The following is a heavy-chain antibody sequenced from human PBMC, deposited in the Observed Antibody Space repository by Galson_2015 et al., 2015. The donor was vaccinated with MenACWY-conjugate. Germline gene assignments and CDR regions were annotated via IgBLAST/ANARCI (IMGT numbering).Heavy chain of an antibody. J-gene: IGHJ4*02. V-gene: IGHV3-48*02. CDR3: ARVLGYSYGYYDW. CDR2: ISSSSSTI. D-gene: IGHD5-18*01. Sequence: SLRLSCAASGFTFSTYRMNWVRQAPGKGLEWVSYISSSSSTIYYADSVKGRFTISRDNAKNSLYLQMNTLRDEDTAVYYCARVLGYSYGYYDWWGQGTLVTVSS. CDR1: GFTFSTYR.